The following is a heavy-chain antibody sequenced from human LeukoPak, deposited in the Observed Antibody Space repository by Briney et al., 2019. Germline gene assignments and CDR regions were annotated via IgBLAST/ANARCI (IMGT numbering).Heavy chain of an antibody. Sequence: PSETLSLTCAAYGGSFSGYYWSWIRQPPGKGLEWIGEINHSGSTNYNPSLKSRVTISVDTSKNQFSLKLSSVTAADTAVYYCAREGRITMVRGATTLYYYYYMDVWGKGTTVTISS. CDR3: AREGRITMVRGATTLYYYYYMDV. CDR2: INHSGST. D-gene: IGHD3-10*01. V-gene: IGHV4-34*01. J-gene: IGHJ6*03. CDR1: GGSFSGYY.